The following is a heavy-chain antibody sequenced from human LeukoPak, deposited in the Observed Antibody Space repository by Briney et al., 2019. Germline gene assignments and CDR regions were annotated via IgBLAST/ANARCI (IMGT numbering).Heavy chain of an antibody. CDR2: YSSSSSTM. J-gene: IGHJ3*02. CDR3: ASGWEVTTVITAFDI. Sequence: TGGPLRLSCAVSGCTFSSYNMNWVRQAPGGGLEWVSYYSSSSSTMYYADSVKGRFTISRDNAKNSLYLQMNSLRAEDTAVYYCASGWEVTTVITAFDIWGQGTMVTVSS. V-gene: IGHV3-48*01. CDR1: GCTFSSYN. D-gene: IGHD4-23*01.